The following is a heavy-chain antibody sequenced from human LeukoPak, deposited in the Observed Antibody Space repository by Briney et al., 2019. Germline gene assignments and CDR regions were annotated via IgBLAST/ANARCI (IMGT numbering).Heavy chain of an antibody. D-gene: IGHD3-10*01. CDR3: ARTRLWFGESGDY. Sequence: KPSETLSLTCTVSGGSISSYYWSWIRQPPGKGLEWIGEINHSGSTNYNPSLKSRVTISVDTSKNQFSLKLSSVTAADTAVYYCARTRLWFGESGDYWGQGTLVTVSS. CDR1: GGSISSYY. CDR2: INHSGST. J-gene: IGHJ4*02. V-gene: IGHV4-34*01.